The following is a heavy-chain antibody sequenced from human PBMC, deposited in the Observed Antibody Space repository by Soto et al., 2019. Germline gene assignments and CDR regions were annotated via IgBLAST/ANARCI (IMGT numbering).Heavy chain of an antibody. D-gene: IGHD7-27*01. V-gene: IGHV4-61*01. Sequence: QVQLQESGPGLVKPSETLSLTCTVSGGSVSSGSYYWSWIRQPPGKGLEWIGYIYYSGSTNYNPSPNSRVTISVDTSKNQFSLKLSSVTAADTAVYYCARRPKLGIELYYFDCWGQGTLVTVSS. J-gene: IGHJ4*02. CDR1: GGSVSSGSYY. CDR2: IYYSGST. CDR3: ARRPKLGIELYYFDC.